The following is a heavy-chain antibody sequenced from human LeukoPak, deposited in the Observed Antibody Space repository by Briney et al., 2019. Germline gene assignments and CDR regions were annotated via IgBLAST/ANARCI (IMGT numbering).Heavy chain of an antibody. CDR2: IIPIFGTA. V-gene: IGHV1-69*06. CDR3: ARGGRLRLGELSKSLYYFDY. D-gene: IGHD3-16*02. CDR1: GGTFSSYA. Sequence: ASVKVSCKASGGTFSSYAISWVRQAPGQGLEWMGGIIPIFGTANYAQKFQGRVTITADKSTSTAYMELSSLRSEDTAVYYCARGGRLRLGELSKSLYYFDYWGQGTLVTVSS. J-gene: IGHJ4*02.